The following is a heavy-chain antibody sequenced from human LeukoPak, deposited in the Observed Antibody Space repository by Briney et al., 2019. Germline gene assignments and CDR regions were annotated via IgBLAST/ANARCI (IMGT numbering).Heavy chain of an antibody. CDR2: TYYNGNT. Sequence: PSETLSLTCTVSGDSITNYYWSWIRQPPGKGLEWIGYTYYNGNTNYNPSLKSRLTMSVDTSKNQFSLKLSSVTAADTAIYYCARGGANSGYSHAVDWGQGTLVTVSS. V-gene: IGHV4-59*01. CDR1: GDSITNYY. D-gene: IGHD3-22*01. J-gene: IGHJ4*02. CDR3: ARGGANSGYSHAVD.